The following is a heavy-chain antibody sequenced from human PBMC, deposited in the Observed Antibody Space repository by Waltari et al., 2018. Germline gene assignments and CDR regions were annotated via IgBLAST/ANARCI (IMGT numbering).Heavy chain of an antibody. CDR1: GLTVSSNY. Sequence: EVQLVESGGGLIQPGGSLRLSCAASGLTVSSNYISWVRQAPGKGLEWVSVIYSSGSRYYADSVRGRFTISRDNSKNTLYLQMNSLRAEDTAVYFCAGGAYSYSYLDYWGQGTLVTVSS. CDR2: IYSSGSR. D-gene: IGHD4-4*01. V-gene: IGHV3-53*01. J-gene: IGHJ4*02. CDR3: AGGAYSYSYLDY.